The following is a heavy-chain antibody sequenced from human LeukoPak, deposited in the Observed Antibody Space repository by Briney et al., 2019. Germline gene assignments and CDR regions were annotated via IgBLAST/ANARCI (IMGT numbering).Heavy chain of an antibody. D-gene: IGHD3-16*01. J-gene: IGHJ4*02. CDR3: ARAGALGALGYFDY. Sequence: GESLKISCKGSGFTVTDHWIAWVRQMPGKGLEWMGIIYPGGSDTRYSPSFQGQVTISADESISTAYLQWSSLKASDTAMYYCARAGALGALGYFDYWGQGTLVTVSS. CDR1: GFTVTDHW. CDR2: IYPGGSDT. V-gene: IGHV5-51*01.